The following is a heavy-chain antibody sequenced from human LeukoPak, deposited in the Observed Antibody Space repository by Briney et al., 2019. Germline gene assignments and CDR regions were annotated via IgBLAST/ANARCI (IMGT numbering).Heavy chain of an antibody. J-gene: IGHJ6*02. D-gene: IGHD3-10*01. CDR2: IYGGGGT. CDR1: GFTVSSSY. V-gene: IGHV3-66*01. CDR3: ARDRPSMVRGVMVGMDV. Sequence: GGSLRLSCAASGFTVSSSYMSWVRQAPGKGLEWVSVIYGGGGTYYADSVKGRFTISRDNSKNTLYLQMNSLRAEDTAVYYCARDRPSMVRGVMVGMDVWGQGTTVTVSS.